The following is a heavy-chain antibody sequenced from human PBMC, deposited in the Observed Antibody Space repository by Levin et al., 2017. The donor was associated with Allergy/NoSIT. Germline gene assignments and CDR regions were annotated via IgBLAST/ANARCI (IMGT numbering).Heavy chain of an antibody. V-gene: IGHV3-30*18. CDR1: GFTFSNYG. D-gene: IGHD1-14*01. CDR2: ISYDGRVQ. CDR3: AKERTPKRANEYDH. J-gene: IGHJ4*02. Sequence: LSLTCAASGFTFSNYGMHWVRQAPGKGLEWVAVISYDGRVQYYPDSVKGRFTISRDNSKNTLYLQMNSLRAEDTAVYYCAKERTPKRANEYDHWGLGTLATVSS.